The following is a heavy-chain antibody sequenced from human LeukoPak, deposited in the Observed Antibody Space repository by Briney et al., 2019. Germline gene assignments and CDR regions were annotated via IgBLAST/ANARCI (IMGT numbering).Heavy chain of an antibody. Sequence: GGSLRLSCAASGFTFSSYSMNWVRQAPGKGLEWVSSISSSSSYIYYADSVKGRFTISRDNAKNSLYLQMNSLRAEDTAVYYCARDWTMTTVTVVEFYYYYYGMDVWGQGTTVTVSS. CDR1: GFTFSSYS. V-gene: IGHV3-21*01. CDR3: ARDWTMTTVTVVEFYYYYYGMDV. J-gene: IGHJ6*02. D-gene: IGHD4-17*01. CDR2: ISSSSSYI.